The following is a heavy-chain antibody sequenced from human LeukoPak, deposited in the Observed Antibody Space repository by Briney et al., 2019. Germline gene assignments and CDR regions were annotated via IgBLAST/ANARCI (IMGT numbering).Heavy chain of an antibody. Sequence: ASVKVSCKASGYTFTSYDINWVRQATGQGLEWRGWMNPNSGNTGYAQKFQGRVTMTRNTSISTAYMELSSLRSEDTAVYYCAVSSRYSSSWYNTPEYFQHWGQGTLVTVSS. J-gene: IGHJ1*01. CDR2: MNPNSGNT. CDR3: AVSSRYSSSWYNTPEYFQH. CDR1: GYTFTSYD. D-gene: IGHD6-13*01. V-gene: IGHV1-8*01.